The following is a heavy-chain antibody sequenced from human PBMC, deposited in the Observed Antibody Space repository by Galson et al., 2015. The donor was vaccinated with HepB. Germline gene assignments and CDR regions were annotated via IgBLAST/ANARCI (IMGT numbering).Heavy chain of an antibody. CDR3: ARDSGYPPPHYYYYYYMGV. Sequence: SLRLSCAASGFTFSDYYMSWIRQAPGKGLEWVSYISSSGSTIYYADSVKGRFTISRDNAKNSLYLQMNSLRAEDTAVYYCARDSGYPPPHYYYYYYMGVWGKGTTVTVSS. V-gene: IGHV3-11*01. CDR2: ISSSGSTI. CDR1: GFTFSDYY. D-gene: IGHD3-22*01. J-gene: IGHJ6*03.